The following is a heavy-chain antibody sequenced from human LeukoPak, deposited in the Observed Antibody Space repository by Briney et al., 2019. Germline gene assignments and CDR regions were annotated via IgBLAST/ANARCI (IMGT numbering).Heavy chain of an antibody. J-gene: IGHJ3*02. Sequence: SDTLSLTCTVSGRSISSCVYYGSWIRQPPGKGLEWIVYIYSSGTSYYNPSLKRRVIISLDTSKNQFSLKEIFVTAAGTEVYYCARKSNLSFEIWGQGTMVSVS. CDR1: GRSISSCVYY. CDR3: ARKSNLSFEI. V-gene: IGHV4-30-4*02. CDR2: IYSSGTS.